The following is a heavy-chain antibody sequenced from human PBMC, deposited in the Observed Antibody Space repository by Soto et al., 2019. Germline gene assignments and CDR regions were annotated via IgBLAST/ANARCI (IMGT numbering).Heavy chain of an antibody. V-gene: IGHV4-4*02. J-gene: IGHJ4*02. CDR3: AKNALGGFDW. Sequence: LQESGPGLVKPSGTLSLTCAVSRGSMSSGDWFSWVRQPPGKGLEWIGDIFYGGTTHYKPSLKSLVTFSLDKSKNQFSLELNSVTAADTAVYYCAKNALGGFDWWGQGTLVTVSS. D-gene: IGHD1-26*01. CDR1: RGSMSSGDW. CDR2: IFYGGTT.